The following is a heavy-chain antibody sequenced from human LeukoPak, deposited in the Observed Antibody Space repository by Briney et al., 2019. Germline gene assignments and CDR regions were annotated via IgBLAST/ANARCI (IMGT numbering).Heavy chain of an antibody. V-gene: IGHV3-23*01. CDR1: GFTFSSYA. CDR3: AKATGGYYDSSGYYSSDY. J-gene: IGHJ4*02. Sequence: GGSLRLSCAASGFTFSSYAMSWVRQAPGKGLEWVSAISGSGGSTYYADSVKGRFTISRDNSKNTLYLQMNSLRAEDTAVYYCAKATGGYYDSSGYYSSDYWGQGTLVTVSS. D-gene: IGHD3-22*01. CDR2: ISGSGGST.